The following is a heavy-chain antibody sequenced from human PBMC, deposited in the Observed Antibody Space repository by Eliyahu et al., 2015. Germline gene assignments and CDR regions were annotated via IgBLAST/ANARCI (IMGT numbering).Heavy chain of an antibody. CDR2: INHSGST. D-gene: IGHD3-9*01. CDR3: ASLVLRYFDWLQKKYYYYGMDV. J-gene: IGHJ6*02. V-gene: IGHV4-34*01. CDR1: GGSFSGYY. Sequence: QVQLQQWGAGLLKPSETLSLTCAVYGGSFSGYYXSWXRQPPGKGXEWIGEINHSGSTNYXPSLKSRVTISVDTSKNQFSLKLSSVTAADTAVYYCASLVLRYFDWLQKKYYYYGMDVWGQGTTVTVSS.